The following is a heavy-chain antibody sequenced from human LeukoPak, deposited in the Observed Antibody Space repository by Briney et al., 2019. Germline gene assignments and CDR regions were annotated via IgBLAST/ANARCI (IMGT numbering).Heavy chain of an antibody. Sequence: PGGSLRLSCAASGFTVSSNYMSRVRQAPGKGLEWASIIYSGGNTHYADSVKGRFTISRDNSKNTLYLQMNSLRAEDTAVYYCTCSGWSIYYFDYWGQGTLVTVSS. CDR1: GFTVSSNY. J-gene: IGHJ4*02. V-gene: IGHV3-53*01. CDR2: IYSGGNT. D-gene: IGHD6-19*01. CDR3: TCSGWSIYYFDY.